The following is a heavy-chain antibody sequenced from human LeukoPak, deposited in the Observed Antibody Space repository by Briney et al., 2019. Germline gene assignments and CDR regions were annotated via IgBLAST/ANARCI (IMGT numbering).Heavy chain of an antibody. V-gene: IGHV3-30*03. Sequence: GGSLRLSCAASGFNFGPYGMHWVRQAPGKGLEWVALISYDGSNEYCADSVRGRFTISRDNSKNTLYLQMNSLRVEDTAVYYCARDRALQENWFDPWGQGALVTVSS. CDR2: ISYDGSNE. CDR1: GFNFGPYG. CDR3: ARDRALQENWFDP. D-gene: IGHD3-10*01. J-gene: IGHJ5*02.